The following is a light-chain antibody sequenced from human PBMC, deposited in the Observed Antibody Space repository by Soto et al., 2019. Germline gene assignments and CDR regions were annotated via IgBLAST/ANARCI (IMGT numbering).Light chain of an antibody. CDR2: WAS. Sequence: DILMTQSPHSLAVSLGERATINCKSSQSVLSSSDNRNYLAWYQQKAGQSPKLLIYWASSRESGVPDRFSGAGSGTDFTLNISSLQAEDVAVYYCQQYYNSPLTFGGGTKVDI. V-gene: IGKV4-1*01. J-gene: IGKJ4*01. CDR3: QQYYNSPLT. CDR1: QSVLSSSDNRNY.